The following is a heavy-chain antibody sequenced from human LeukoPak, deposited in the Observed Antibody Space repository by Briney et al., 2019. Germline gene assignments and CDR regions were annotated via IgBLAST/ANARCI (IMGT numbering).Heavy chain of an antibody. CDR1: GFTFSSYW. CDR3: AKEKNSYSSSSGQGY. J-gene: IGHJ4*02. D-gene: IGHD6-6*01. V-gene: IGHV3-7*01. Sequence: PGGSLRLSCAASGFTFSSYWMSWVRQAPGKGLEWVANIKQDGSEKYYVDSVKGRLTISRDNSKNTLYLQMTSLRGDDTAVYYCAKEKNSYSSSSGQGYWGQGTLVTVSS. CDR2: IKQDGSEK.